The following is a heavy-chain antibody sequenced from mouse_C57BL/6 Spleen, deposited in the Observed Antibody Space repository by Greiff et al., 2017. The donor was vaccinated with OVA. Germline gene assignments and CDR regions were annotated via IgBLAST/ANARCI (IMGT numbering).Heavy chain of an antibody. J-gene: IGHJ2*01. CDR3: AKMQRGYFVY. CDR1: GFTFSDYG. V-gene: IGHV5-17*01. Sequence: EVHLVESGGGLVKPGGSLKLSCAASGFTFSDYGMHWVRQAPEKGLEWVAYISSGSSTIYYADTVKGRLTISRDNAKNTLFLQMTSLRAEDTAMYYCAKMQRGYFVYWGQGTTLTVSS. D-gene: IGHD6-5*01. CDR2: ISSGSSTI.